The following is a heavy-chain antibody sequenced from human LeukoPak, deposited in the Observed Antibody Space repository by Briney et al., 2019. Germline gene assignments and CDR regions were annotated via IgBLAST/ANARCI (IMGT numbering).Heavy chain of an antibody. CDR2: IYYSGST. CDR1: GDSIRSSSYH. V-gene: IGHV4-39*01. J-gene: IGHJ2*01. D-gene: IGHD6-13*01. Sequence: PSETLSLTCTVSGDSIRSSSYHWGWIRQPPGKGLEWIGSIYYSGSTYYNPSLKSRVTISVDTSKNQFSLKLSSVTAADTAVYYCARQEQLVPDKDWYFDLWGRGTLVTVSS. CDR3: ARQEQLVPDKDWYFDL.